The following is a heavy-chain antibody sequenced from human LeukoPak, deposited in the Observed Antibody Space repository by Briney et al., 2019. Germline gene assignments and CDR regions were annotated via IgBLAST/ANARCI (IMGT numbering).Heavy chain of an antibody. Sequence: PSETLSLTCAVYGGSFSGYYWSWIRQPPGKGLEWIGEINHSGSTNYNPSLKSRVTISVDTSKNQFSLKLSSVTAADTAVYYCARSIILPEYNWFDPWGQGTLVTVSS. V-gene: IGHV4-34*01. J-gene: IGHJ5*02. CDR2: INHSGST. CDR1: GGSFSGYY. CDR3: ARSIILPEYNWFDP.